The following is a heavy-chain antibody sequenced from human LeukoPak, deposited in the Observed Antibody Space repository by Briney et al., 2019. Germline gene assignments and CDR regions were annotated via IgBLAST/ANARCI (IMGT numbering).Heavy chain of an antibody. CDR2: INHSGST. J-gene: IGHJ6*04. D-gene: IGHD3-10*01. V-gene: IGHV4-34*01. CDR3: ARGYGSGSYFIRGADYYYYYGMDV. CDR1: GGTFSGYY. Sequence: SETLSLTCAVYGGTFSGYYWSWIRQPPGKGLEWIGEINHSGSTNYNPSLKSRVTISADTSKNQFSLKLSSVTAADTAVYYCARGYGSGSYFIRGADYYYYYGMDVWGKGTTVTVSS.